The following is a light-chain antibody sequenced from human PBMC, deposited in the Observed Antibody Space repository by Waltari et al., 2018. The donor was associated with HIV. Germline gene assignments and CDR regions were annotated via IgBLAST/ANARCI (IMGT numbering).Light chain of an antibody. CDR3: AAWDDSRSGRV. V-gene: IGLV1-47*01. Sequence: QSVLTQPPSASGTPGQRVTISCSGSSSNIGSNYVYWYQQLPGTTSKLRSYMNNQRPSGVPDRCAGSNPGTSASLAMSGLRSEDEADYYGAAWDDSRSGRVFGGGTKLTVL. J-gene: IGLJ3*02. CDR2: MNN. CDR1: SSNIGSNY.